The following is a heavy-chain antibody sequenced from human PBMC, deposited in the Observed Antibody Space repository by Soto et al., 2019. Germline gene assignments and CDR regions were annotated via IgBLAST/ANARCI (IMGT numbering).Heavy chain of an antibody. J-gene: IGHJ5*02. Sequence: QVQLQESGPGLVKPSETLSLTCTVSGGSISSYYWSWIRQPPGKGLEWIGYIYYSGSTNYNPSRKSRTTISVDTAKSQCSMKLSSVTGADTAVYYCARLFVVVSAAIGWFDPWGQGTLVTVSS. CDR3: ARLFVVVSAAIGWFDP. D-gene: IGHD2-2*02. V-gene: IGHV4-59*08. CDR1: GGSISSYY. CDR2: IYYSGST.